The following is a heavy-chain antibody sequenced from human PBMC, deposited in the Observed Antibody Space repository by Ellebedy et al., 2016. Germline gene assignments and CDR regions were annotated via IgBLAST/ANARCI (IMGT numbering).Heavy chain of an antibody. CDR3: AKDLMIV. J-gene: IGHJ6*02. CDR2: ISWDGGST. V-gene: IGHV3-43*01. D-gene: IGHD3-16*01. Sequence: GGSLRLSXAASGFTFDDYTMHWVRQAPGKGLEWVSLISWDGGSTYYADSVKGRFTISRDNSKNTLYLQMNSLRAEDTAVYYCAKDLMIVWGQGTTVTVSS. CDR1: GFTFDDYT.